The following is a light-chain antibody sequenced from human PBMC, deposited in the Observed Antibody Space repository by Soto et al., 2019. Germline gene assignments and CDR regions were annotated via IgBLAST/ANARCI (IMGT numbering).Light chain of an antibody. CDR2: SNN. V-gene: IGLV1-44*01. Sequence: QSVMSEEPGASGITGQKVSISCSGSSSNIGSNTVNWYQQLPGTAPKLVIYSNNQRPSGVPDRFSGSKSGTSASLAISGLQSEDEADYYCAAWDDSLNGYYVFGTWTKVTVL. CDR1: SSNIGSNT. J-gene: IGLJ1*01. CDR3: AAWDDSLNGYYV.